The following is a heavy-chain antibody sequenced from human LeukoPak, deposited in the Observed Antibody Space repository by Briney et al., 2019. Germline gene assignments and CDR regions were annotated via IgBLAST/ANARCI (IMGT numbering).Heavy chain of an antibody. CDR1: GFTFSSYA. D-gene: IGHD2-2*02. CDR3: ARLCSSTSCYMGYYYGMDV. V-gene: IGHV3-30-3*01. Sequence: PGGSLRLSCAASGFTFSSYAMHWVRQAPGKGLEWVAVISYDGSNKYYADSVKGRFTISRDNSKNTLYLQMNSLRAEDTAVYYCARLCSSTSCYMGYYYGMDVWGQGTTVTVSS. J-gene: IGHJ6*02. CDR2: ISYDGSNK.